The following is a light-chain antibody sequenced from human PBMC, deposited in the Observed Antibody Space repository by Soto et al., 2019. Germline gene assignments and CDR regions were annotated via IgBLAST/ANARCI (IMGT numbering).Light chain of an antibody. CDR1: QSVSSN. V-gene: IGKV3D-15*01. Sequence: EIVMTQSPATLSVSPGERATLSCRASQSVSSNLAWYQQKPGQAPRLLIYGASTRATGIPDRFSGSGSGTDFTLTISRLDPEDFAVYYCQQYGSSASFGQGTKV. CDR3: QQYGSSAS. J-gene: IGKJ1*01. CDR2: GAS.